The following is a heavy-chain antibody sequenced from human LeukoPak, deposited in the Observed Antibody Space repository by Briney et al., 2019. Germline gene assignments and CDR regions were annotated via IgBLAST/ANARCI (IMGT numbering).Heavy chain of an antibody. CDR3: ARSDYDYVWGSPWKLYYMDV. D-gene: IGHD3-16*01. J-gene: IGHJ6*03. CDR1: GGSIISQSYY. V-gene: IGHV4-39*01. Sequence: SETLSLTCTVSGGSIISQSYYWGWIRQPPGKGLEHIGNIYFSGSTYYSPSLNSRVTISVDTSKNQFSLKPSSVTAADTAVYYCARSDYDYVWGSPWKLYYMDVWGKGTTVTISS. CDR2: IYFSGST.